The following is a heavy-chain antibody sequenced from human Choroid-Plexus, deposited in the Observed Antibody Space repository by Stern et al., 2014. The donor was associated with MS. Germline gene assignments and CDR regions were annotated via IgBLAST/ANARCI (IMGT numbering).Heavy chain of an antibody. CDR1: GYIFTGYY. V-gene: IGHV1-2*02. D-gene: IGHD3-3*01. Sequence: VQLVESGAEVKKPGASVKVSCKTSGYIFTGYYIHWVRQAPGQGLEWLAWINPNTGGTKDAQRVQGIVTMSRDTSISTAYVELSSLTSDDTAVYYCARDQRGITIFGVVTDYYYLGMDVWGQGTTVTVSS. CDR3: ARDQRGITIFGVVTDYYYLGMDV. J-gene: IGHJ6*02. CDR2: INPNTGGT.